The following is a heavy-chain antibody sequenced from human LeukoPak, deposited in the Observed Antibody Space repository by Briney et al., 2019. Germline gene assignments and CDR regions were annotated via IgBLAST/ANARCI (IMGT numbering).Heavy chain of an antibody. CDR2: INQSGST. CDR3: ARGKEYCGGDCFSSWYFDL. V-gene: IGHV4-34*01. Sequence: PSETLSLTCAVYVGPFSGYYWSWIRQSPGKGLEWIGEINQSGSTTYKPSLKGRVTISVDTSKTQFSLKLSSVTAADTAVYYCARGKEYCGGDCFSSWYFDLWGRGTLVTVSS. J-gene: IGHJ2*01. CDR1: VGPFSGYY. D-gene: IGHD2-21*02.